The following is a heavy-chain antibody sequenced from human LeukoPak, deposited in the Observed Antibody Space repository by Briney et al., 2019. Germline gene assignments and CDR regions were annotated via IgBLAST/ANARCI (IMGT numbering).Heavy chain of an antibody. CDR1: GFTFSSYA. D-gene: IGHD6-19*01. Sequence: GGSLRLSCAASGFTFSSYAMSWARQAPGKGLEWVSAISGSGGSTYYADSVKGRFTVSRDNSKNTLYLQMNSLRAEDTAVYYCAKDPRWLIAVAGTDAFDIWGQGTMVTVSS. CDR3: AKDPRWLIAVAGTDAFDI. J-gene: IGHJ3*02. CDR2: ISGSGGST. V-gene: IGHV3-23*01.